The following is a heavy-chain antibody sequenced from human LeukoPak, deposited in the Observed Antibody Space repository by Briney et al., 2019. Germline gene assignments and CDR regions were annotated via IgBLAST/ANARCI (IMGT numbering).Heavy chain of an antibody. Sequence: SQTLSLTRAISGDSVSSNSAAWNWIRQSPSRGLEWLGRTYYRSKWYNDYAVSVKSRITINPDTSKNQFSLQLNSVTPEDTAAYYCARGLARTDSSGYFSRYYYGMDVWGQGTTVTVSS. D-gene: IGHD3-22*01. J-gene: IGHJ6*02. CDR3: ARGLARTDSSGYFSRYYYGMDV. V-gene: IGHV6-1*01. CDR1: GDSVSSNSAA. CDR2: TYYRSKWYN.